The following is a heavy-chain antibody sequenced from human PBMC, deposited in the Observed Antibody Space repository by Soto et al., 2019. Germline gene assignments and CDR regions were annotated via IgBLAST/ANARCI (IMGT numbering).Heavy chain of an antibody. CDR1: GGSFRNYY. D-gene: IGHD3-10*01. J-gene: IGHJ4*02. CDR2: VNHSGEA. V-gene: IGHV4-34*01. CDR3: ATTRGLAVGGSFDY. Sequence: PSETLSLTCGVYGGSFRNYYWIWVRQPPGKGLEWIGEVNHSGEATYNPSLQSRITISLDTSNSQFSLKLTSVTAADTAFYYCATTRGLAVGGSFDYWGQGMLVTVSS.